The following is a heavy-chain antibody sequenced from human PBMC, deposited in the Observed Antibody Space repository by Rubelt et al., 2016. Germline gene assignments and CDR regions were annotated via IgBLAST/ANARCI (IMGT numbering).Heavy chain of an antibody. J-gene: IGHJ4*02. Sequence: QVQLVQSGAEVKKPGASVKVSCKASGYTFTGYYMHWVRQAPGQGLEWMGWINPNSGGTNFAQKFQGRVTMTRDTSISTAYMELSRLRSDDTAVYYCVVVPAAIREDFDYWGQGTLVTVSS. D-gene: IGHD2-2*02. CDR1: GYTFTGYY. CDR2: INPNSGGT. CDR3: VVVPAAIREDFDY. V-gene: IGHV1-2*02.